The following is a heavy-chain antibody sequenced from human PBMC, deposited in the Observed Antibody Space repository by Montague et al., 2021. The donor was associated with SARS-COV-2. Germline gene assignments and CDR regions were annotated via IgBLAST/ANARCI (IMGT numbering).Heavy chain of an antibody. CDR1: GGSFSGYY. CDR3: ASLTLGYCSSTSCYSDWFVP. J-gene: IGHJ5*02. D-gene: IGHD2-2*02. CDR2: TNHSGST. V-gene: IGHV4-34*01. Sequence: SETLSLTCAVYGGSFSGYYWSWIRQPPGKGLEWIGETNHSGSTNYNPSLKSRVTISVDTSKNQFSLKLSSVTAADTAVYYCASLTLGYCSSTSCYSDWFVPWGQGTLVTVSS.